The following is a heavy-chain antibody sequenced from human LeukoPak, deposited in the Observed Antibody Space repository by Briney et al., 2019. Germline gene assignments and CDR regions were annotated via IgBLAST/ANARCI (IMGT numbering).Heavy chain of an antibody. Sequence: SETLSLTCSVSGGSISSSSYCWGWIRQPPGTGLECIGTICHSGSTYYNPSLKSRVTISVDTSKNQFSLKLSSVTAADTAVYYCARVKGYCSGGSCYPGFFSWFDPWGQGTLVTVSS. J-gene: IGHJ5*02. CDR2: ICHSGST. CDR3: ARVKGYCSGGSCYPGFFSWFDP. CDR1: GGSISSSSYC. D-gene: IGHD2-15*01. V-gene: IGHV4-39*07.